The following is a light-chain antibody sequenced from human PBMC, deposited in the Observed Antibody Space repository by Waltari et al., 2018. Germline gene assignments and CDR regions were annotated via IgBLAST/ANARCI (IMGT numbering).Light chain of an antibody. Sequence: QSALTHPASVSGSLGHSITFSCPGPSIDFGGYKYLSWYQQHPCKAPKPIFFDFIRRPFGVSTLFFVSKCVNTASLPIAGLQLDDVADYHRISYASHRRCVFGSESKIIVL. CDR2: DFI. CDR3: ISYASHRRCV. V-gene: IGLV2-14*03. CDR1: SIDFGGYKY. J-gene: IGLJ1*01.